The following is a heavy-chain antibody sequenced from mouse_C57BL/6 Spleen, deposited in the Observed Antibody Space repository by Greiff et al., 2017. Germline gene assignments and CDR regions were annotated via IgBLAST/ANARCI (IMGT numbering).Heavy chain of an antibody. CDR3: ARDVVEGYYYAMDY. Sequence: EVHLVESGPGLVKPSQSLSLTCSVTGYSITSGYYWNWIRQFPGNKLEWMGYISYDGSNNYNPSLKNRISLTRDTSKNQFFLKLNSVTTEDTATYYCARDVVEGYYYAMDYWGQGTSVTVSS. D-gene: IGHD1-1*01. J-gene: IGHJ4*01. V-gene: IGHV3-6*01. CDR1: GYSITSGYY. CDR2: ISYDGSN.